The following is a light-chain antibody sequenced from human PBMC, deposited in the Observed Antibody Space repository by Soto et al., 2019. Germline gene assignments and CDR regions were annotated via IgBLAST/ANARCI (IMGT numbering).Light chain of an antibody. CDR3: AAWDDRVSANFV. CDR1: SSNIGSNY. CDR2: RNN. J-gene: IGLJ1*01. Sequence: VLTQPPSGSGTPGQRVTISCSGSSSNIGSNYVYWYQQLPGTAPKLLIYRNNQRPSGVPDRFSGSKSGTSASLAITGLRSVDVADYYCAAWDDRVSANFVFGTGTKVTVL. V-gene: IGLV1-47*01.